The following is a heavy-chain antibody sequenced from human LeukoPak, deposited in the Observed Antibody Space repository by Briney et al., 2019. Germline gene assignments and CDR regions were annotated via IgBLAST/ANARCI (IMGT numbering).Heavy chain of an antibody. CDR1: GFTFSSYA. CDR3: AKDLRDDIVAVVAASYFDY. CDR2: ISGSGGST. Sequence: GGSLRLSCAASGFTFSSYAMSWVRQAPGKGLEWVSAISGSGGSTYYADSVKGRFTISRDNSKNTLYLQMNSLRAEDTAVYYCAKDLRDDIVAVVAASYFDYWGQGTLVTVSS. J-gene: IGHJ4*02. V-gene: IGHV3-23*01. D-gene: IGHD2-15*01.